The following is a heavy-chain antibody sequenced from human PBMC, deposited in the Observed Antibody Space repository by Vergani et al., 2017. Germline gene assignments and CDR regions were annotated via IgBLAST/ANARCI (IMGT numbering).Heavy chain of an antibody. CDR2: IQFDGSNQ. CDR3: AKHFRGWGIDY. CDR1: GFTLSNYD. D-gene: IGHD3-16*01. J-gene: IGHJ4*02. V-gene: IGHV3-30*02. Sequence: QVQLVESGGGVVQRGGSLRLSCATSGFTLSNYDMQWIRQGPGKGLEVVAFIQFDGSNQYYADSVKGRFTLSRDFSNNTLYLQMNSLRTDDTATYYCAKHFRGWGIDYWGQGTQVIVSS.